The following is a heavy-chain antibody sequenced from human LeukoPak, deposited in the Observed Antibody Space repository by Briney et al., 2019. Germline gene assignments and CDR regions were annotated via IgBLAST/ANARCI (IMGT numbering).Heavy chain of an antibody. Sequence: GGSLRLSCAASGFTVSSNYMSWVRQAPGKGLEWVAVISYDGSSENYADSVKGRLTISRDNPKNTLYLQMNSLRAEDTAIYYCARGLWRSIVGANGDYWGQGTLVTVSS. D-gene: IGHD1-26*01. V-gene: IGHV3-30*03. CDR3: ARGLWRSIVGANGDY. CDR1: GFTVSSNY. J-gene: IGHJ4*02. CDR2: ISYDGSSE.